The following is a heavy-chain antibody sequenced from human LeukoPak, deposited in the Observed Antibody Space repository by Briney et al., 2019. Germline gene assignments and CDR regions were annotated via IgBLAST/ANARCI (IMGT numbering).Heavy chain of an antibody. CDR3: ARGRIVVVPAAILGTYYFDY. CDR2: ISSSSSYI. J-gene: IGHJ4*02. D-gene: IGHD2-2*01. V-gene: IGHV3-21*01. Sequence: GGSLRLSCAASGFTFSSYSMNWVRQAPGKGLEWVSSISSSSSYIYYADSVKGRFTISRDNAKNSLYLQMNSLRAEDTAVYYCARGRIVVVPAAILGTYYFDYWGQGTLVTLSS. CDR1: GFTFSSYS.